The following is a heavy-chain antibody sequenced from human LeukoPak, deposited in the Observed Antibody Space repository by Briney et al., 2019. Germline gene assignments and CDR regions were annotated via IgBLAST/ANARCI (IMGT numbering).Heavy chain of an antibody. CDR3: ARGSIPAAGTGDY. V-gene: IGHV3-30*03. CDR1: GFTFSSYG. Sequence: PGGSLRLSCAASGFTFSSYGMHWVRQAPGKGLEWVAVISYDGSNKYYADSVKGRFTISRDNSKNTLYLQMNSLRAEDTAVYYCARGSIPAAGTGDYWGQGTLVTVSS. J-gene: IGHJ4*02. D-gene: IGHD6-13*01. CDR2: ISYDGSNK.